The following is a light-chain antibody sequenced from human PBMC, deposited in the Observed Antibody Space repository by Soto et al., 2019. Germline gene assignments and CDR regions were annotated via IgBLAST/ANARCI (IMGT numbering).Light chain of an antibody. CDR1: QSVISY. CDR3: QQRSNWPPIT. CDR2: DAS. J-gene: IGKJ5*01. V-gene: IGKV3-11*01. Sequence: EMGLREAPATLSFSPAERATLSCRASQSVISYLAWYQQKPGQAPRILIYDASNRATGIPARFSGSGSGTDFNLTIRSLEPEHFRVYYCQQRSNWPPITLGQGTRLEIK.